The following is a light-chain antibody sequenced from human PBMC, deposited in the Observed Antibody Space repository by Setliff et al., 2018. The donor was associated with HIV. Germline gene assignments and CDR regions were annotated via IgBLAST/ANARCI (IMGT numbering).Light chain of an antibody. CDR2: DVS. CDR1: SSDVGVYNY. V-gene: IGLV2-14*03. J-gene: IGLJ2*01. CDR3: SSYTISRTLV. Sequence: QSVLTQPASVSGSPGQSITISCTGTSSDVGVYNYVSWYQQHPGKAPKVIIFDVSNRPSGVSDRFSGSKSGNTASLTIFGLQAEDEADYYCSSYTISRTLVFGGGTKVTVL.